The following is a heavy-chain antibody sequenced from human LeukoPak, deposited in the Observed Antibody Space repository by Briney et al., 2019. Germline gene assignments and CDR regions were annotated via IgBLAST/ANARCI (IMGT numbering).Heavy chain of an antibody. Sequence: PGGSLRLSCAASGFTFSSYGMHWVRQAPGKGLEWVAVISYDGSNKYYADSVKGRFTISRDNSKNTLYLQMNSLRAEDTAVYYCAREGDVDTAMAYFDYSGQGTLVTVSS. V-gene: IGHV3-30*12. CDR2: ISYDGSNK. D-gene: IGHD5-18*01. J-gene: IGHJ4*02. CDR1: GFTFSSYG. CDR3: AREGDVDTAMAYFDY.